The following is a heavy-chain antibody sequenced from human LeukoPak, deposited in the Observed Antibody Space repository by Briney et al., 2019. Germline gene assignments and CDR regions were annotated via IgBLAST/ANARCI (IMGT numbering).Heavy chain of an antibody. Sequence: SETLSRTCTVSGGSISDYYWTWIRQPPGKGLEWIGYIYYSGGTNYNPSVKSRVTISVDTSKNQFSLKLSSVTAADTAVYYCARRAAAVGTYYMDVWGKGTTVTVSS. V-gene: IGHV4-59*01. CDR1: GGSISDYY. CDR3: ARRAAAVGTYYMDV. D-gene: IGHD6-13*01. CDR2: IYYSGGT. J-gene: IGHJ6*03.